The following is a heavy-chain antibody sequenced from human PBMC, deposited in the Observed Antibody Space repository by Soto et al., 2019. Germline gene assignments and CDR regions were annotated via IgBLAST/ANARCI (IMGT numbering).Heavy chain of an antibody. J-gene: IGHJ4*02. CDR1: GYSFANYW. CDR2: IYPGESDT. Sequence: GEPLKISCKCSGYSFANYWIGWVRQVPGKVRGLMGIIYPGESDTRYSPSFQGHVTISADQSLSTAYLQWSSLQASDTAIYYCAGAHSNGWFQRFAYWGKR. V-gene: IGHV5-51*01. CDR3: AGAHSNGWFQRFAY. D-gene: IGHD6-25*01.